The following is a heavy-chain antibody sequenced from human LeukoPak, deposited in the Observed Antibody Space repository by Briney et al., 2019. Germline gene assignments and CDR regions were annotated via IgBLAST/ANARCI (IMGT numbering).Heavy chain of an antibody. CDR3: ARARHYGSGSYYNGIFDY. CDR1: GGSISSYY. Sequence: SETLSLTCTVSGGSISSYYWTWIRQPPGKGLEWIGYIYYSGSTNYNPSLKSRVTISVDTSKNQFSLKLSSVTAADTAVYYCARARHYGSGSYYNGIFDYWGQRTLVTVSS. V-gene: IGHV4-59*01. CDR2: IYYSGST. D-gene: IGHD3-10*01. J-gene: IGHJ4*02.